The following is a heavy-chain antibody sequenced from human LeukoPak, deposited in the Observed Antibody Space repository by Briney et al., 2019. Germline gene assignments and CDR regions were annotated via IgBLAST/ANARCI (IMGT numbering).Heavy chain of an antibody. D-gene: IGHD3-3*01. V-gene: IGHV4-59*01. CDR1: GGSISSDY. CDR2: IYYSGST. J-gene: IGHJ5*02. CDR3: ARAKAENYDFWSGYYTHWFDP. Sequence: PSETLSLTCTVSGGSISSDYWSWIRQPPGKGLEWMGYIYYSGSTNYNPSLKSRVTISVDTSKNQFSLKLSSVTAADTAVYYCARAKAENYDFWSGYYTHWFDPWGQGTLVTVSS.